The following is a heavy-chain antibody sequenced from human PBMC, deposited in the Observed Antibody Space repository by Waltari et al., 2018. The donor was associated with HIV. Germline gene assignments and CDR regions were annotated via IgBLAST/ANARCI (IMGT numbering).Heavy chain of an antibody. V-gene: IGHV1-2*06. CDR1: GYTFTGYY. D-gene: IGHD4-17*01. J-gene: IGHJ6*04. CDR2: INPNSGGT. CDR3: ARVTTVTGDSYFYYGMDV. Sequence: QVQLVQSGAEVRKPGASVKVSCKASGYTFTGYYLHWVRQAPGQGLEWMGRINPNSGGTNYAQKFQARVTMTRDTSIGAAYMELSSLRPNDTAVYYCARVTTVTGDSYFYYGMDVWGKGTTVTVSS.